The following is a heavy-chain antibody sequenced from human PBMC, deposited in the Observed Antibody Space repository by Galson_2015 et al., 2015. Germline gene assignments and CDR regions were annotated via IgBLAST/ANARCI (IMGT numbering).Heavy chain of an antibody. Sequence: QSGAAVKKPGESLKISTEGSGYSFPTYWIGWERQMPGQCLECMGIIYPGDSDTSNSPTFQGQVTISADKSITTAYLQWSSLKASDTAIYYCARRLGDCSTTSCYWFAFDIWGQGTMVTVSS. CDR3: ARRLGDCSTTSCYWFAFDI. J-gene: IGHJ3*02. CDR2: IYPGDSDT. D-gene: IGHD2-2*01. V-gene: IGHV5-51*03. CDR1: GYSFPTYW.